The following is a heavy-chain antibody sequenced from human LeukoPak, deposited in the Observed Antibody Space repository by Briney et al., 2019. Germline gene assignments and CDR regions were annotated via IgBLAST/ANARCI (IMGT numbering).Heavy chain of an antibody. CDR3: AKGQNYYDGSGYYSTDY. Sequence: PGGSLRLSCAASGFTFSSYGMHWVRQAPGKGLEWVAVISSDGVNKYSADSVKGRFTISRDNSKNTLYLQMNSLRAEDTAAYYCAKGQNYYDGSGYYSTDYWGQGTPVTVSS. D-gene: IGHD3-22*01. CDR2: ISSDGVNK. CDR1: GFTFSSYG. V-gene: IGHV3-30*18. J-gene: IGHJ4*02.